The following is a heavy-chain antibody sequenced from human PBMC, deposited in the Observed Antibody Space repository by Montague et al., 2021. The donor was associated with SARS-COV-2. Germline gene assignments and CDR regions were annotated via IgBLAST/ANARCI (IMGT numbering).Heavy chain of an antibody. CDR1: GGSISSYY. J-gene: IGHJ6*02. Sequence: SETLSLTCTVSGGSISSYYWSWIRQPPGKGLEWIGYIYYSGSTNYNPSLKSRVTISVDTSKNQFSLKLSSVTAADTAVYYCARHFLETIFGVVIHPGGMDVWGQGTTVTVSS. D-gene: IGHD3-3*01. CDR3: ARHFLETIFGVVIHPGGMDV. V-gene: IGHV4-59*08. CDR2: IYYSGST.